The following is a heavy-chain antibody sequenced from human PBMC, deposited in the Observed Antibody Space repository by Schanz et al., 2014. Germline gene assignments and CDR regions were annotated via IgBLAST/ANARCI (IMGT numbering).Heavy chain of an antibody. Sequence: EVQLLESGGGLVQPGGSLRLSCAASGFAVDNYYMSCVRQAPGKGLEWVSAISASGGTTYYADSVKGRFTISRDNSKNTLYLQMNSLRAEDTAVYYCAKTPREYCNYDNCPNWFDSWGQGTLVTASS. CDR1: GFAVDNYY. V-gene: IGHV3-23*01. D-gene: IGHD2-15*01. CDR2: ISASGGTT. J-gene: IGHJ5*01. CDR3: AKTPREYCNYDNCPNWFDS.